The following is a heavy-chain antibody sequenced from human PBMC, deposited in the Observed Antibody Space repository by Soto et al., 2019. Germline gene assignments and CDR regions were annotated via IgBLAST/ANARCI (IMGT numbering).Heavy chain of an antibody. CDR1: GFTFDNAW. CDR2: IKSKTDGGTA. D-gene: IGHD2-8*01. CDR3: TTDRGHMYDFDY. Sequence: EVQPVESGGGLVKPGGSLRLSCAASGFTFDNAWMSWVRQAPGKGLEWVGRIKSKTDGGTADYAAPVKGRFTISRDDSKNTLFLPMNSLKTEDTAVYYCTTDRGHMYDFDYWGQGTLVPVSS. J-gene: IGHJ4*02. V-gene: IGHV3-15*01.